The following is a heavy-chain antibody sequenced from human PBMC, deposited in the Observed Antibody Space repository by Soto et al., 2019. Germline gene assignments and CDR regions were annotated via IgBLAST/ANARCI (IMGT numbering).Heavy chain of an antibody. CDR2: AFHTGGT. D-gene: IGHD5-12*01. CDR1: NDSIRRYY. V-gene: IGHV4-59*01. Sequence: SETLSLTCTVSNDSIRRYYWSWIRQPPGRGLEWIGYAFHTGGTNYNPSLKSRVTISVDSSKSQFALRLTSVTAADTAVYFCASSELATLRDTEYFHHWGQGTLVTVSS. CDR3: ASSELATLRDTEYFHH. J-gene: IGHJ1*01.